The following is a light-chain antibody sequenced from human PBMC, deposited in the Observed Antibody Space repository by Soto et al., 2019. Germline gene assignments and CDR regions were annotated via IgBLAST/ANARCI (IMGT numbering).Light chain of an antibody. CDR1: QSVLSSSNNKNY. CDR2: WAS. V-gene: IGKV4-1*01. Sequence: DIVMTQSPDSLAVSLGERATINCKSSQSVLSSSNNKNYFAWYQQKSGQPPKLLISWASTRESGVPDRFSGSGSETEVTLSISSLQAEDVAVYYGQQYDTAARAFGQGTKGEIK. J-gene: IGKJ1*01. CDR3: QQYDTAARA.